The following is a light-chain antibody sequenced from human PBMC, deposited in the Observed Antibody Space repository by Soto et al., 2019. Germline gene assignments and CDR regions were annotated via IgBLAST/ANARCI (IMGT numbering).Light chain of an antibody. CDR1: QSVSSN. CDR2: GAS. Sequence: EIVLTQSPATLSLSPGESATLSCRASQSVSSNLAWYQQKPGQAPRLLIFGASNRATGIPARFSGSGSGTDFTLTINSLEPEDFALYYCQQRSSWPITFGQGTRLEI. CDR3: QQRSSWPIT. J-gene: IGKJ5*01. V-gene: IGKV3-11*01.